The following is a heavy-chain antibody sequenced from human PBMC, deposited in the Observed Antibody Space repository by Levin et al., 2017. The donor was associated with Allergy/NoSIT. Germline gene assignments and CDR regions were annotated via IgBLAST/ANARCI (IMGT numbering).Heavy chain of an antibody. CDR3: ARDESGQSIAARQFVFRWFDP. CDR1: GGSISSSSYY. CDR2: IYYSGST. Sequence: PSETLSLTCTVSGGSISSSSYYWGWIRQPPGKGLEWIGSIYYSGSTYYNPSLKSRVTISVDTSKNQFSLKLSSVTAADTAVYYCARDESGQSIAARQFVFRWFDPWGQGTLVTVSS. V-gene: IGHV4-39*02. D-gene: IGHD6-6*01. J-gene: IGHJ5*02.